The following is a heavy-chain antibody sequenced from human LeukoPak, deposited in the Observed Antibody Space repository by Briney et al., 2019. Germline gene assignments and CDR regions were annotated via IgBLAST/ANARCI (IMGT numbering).Heavy chain of an antibody. J-gene: IGHJ4*02. V-gene: IGHV1-18*01. CDR2: ISAYNGNT. D-gene: IGHD3-22*01. CDR3: ARDISYYYDSGGYYFDY. CDR1: GYTFTSYG. Sequence: ASVKVSCKASGYTFTSYGISWVRQAPGQGLEWMGWISAYNGNTNYAQKLQGRVTMTTDTSTSTAYMELRSLRSDDTAVYYCARDISYYYDSGGYYFDYWGQGTLVTVSS.